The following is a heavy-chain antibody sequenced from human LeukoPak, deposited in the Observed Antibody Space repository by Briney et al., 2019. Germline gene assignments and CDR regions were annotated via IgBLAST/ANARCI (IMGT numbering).Heavy chain of an antibody. CDR3: AKDQPSYPVAGPLDY. Sequence: GALRLSCAASGFTFSSYGMHWVRQAPGKGLEWVAFIRYDGSNKYYADSVKGRFTISRDNSKNTLYLQMNSLRAEDTAVYYCAKDQPSYPVAGPLDYWGQGTLVTVSS. CDR2: IRYDGSNK. CDR1: GFTFSSYG. J-gene: IGHJ4*02. D-gene: IGHD6-19*01. V-gene: IGHV3-30*02.